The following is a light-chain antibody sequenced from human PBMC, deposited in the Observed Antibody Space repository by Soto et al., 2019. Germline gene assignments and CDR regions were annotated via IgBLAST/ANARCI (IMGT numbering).Light chain of an antibody. J-gene: IGLJ3*02. CDR3: AAWDDSLSGRGV. V-gene: IGLV1-47*01. Sequence: QSVLPQPPSASGNPGQRVTISCSGSSSNIGNNYVYWYQMVPGTAPKLLIYRNNQRPSGVPDRFSGSRSGTSASLAISGLRSEDEADYYCAAWDDSLSGRGVFGGGTKLTVL. CDR1: SSNIGNNY. CDR2: RNN.